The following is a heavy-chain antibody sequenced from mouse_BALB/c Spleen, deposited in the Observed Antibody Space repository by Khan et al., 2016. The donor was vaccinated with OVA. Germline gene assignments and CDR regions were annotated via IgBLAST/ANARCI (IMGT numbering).Heavy chain of an antibody. V-gene: IGHV2-6-4*01. CDR1: EFSLSRYN. CDR3: ARAYYRYDSNYAMDY. CDR2: IWGGGGT. D-gene: IGHD2-14*01. Sequence: QVQLKQSGPGLVAPSQSLSITCTVSEFSLSRYNIHWVRQPPGKGLEWLGMIWGGGGTDYNSALKSRLSISKDNSKRQVFLKMNSLQTDDTAIYYCARAYYRYDSNYAMDYWGQGTSVTVSS. J-gene: IGHJ4*01.